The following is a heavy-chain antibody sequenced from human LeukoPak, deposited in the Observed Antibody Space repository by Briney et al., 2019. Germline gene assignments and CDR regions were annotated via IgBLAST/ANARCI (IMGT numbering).Heavy chain of an antibody. CDR3: ARTGYSYGLGAFDI. CDR2: IYYSGST. CDR1: GGSFSGYY. J-gene: IGHJ3*02. V-gene: IGHV4-59*01. D-gene: IGHD5-18*01. Sequence: SETLSLTCAVYGGSFSGYYWSWIRQPPGKGLEWIGYIYYSGSTNYNPSLKSRVTISVDTSKNQFSLKLSSVTAADTAVYYCARTGYSYGLGAFDIWGQGTMVTVSS.